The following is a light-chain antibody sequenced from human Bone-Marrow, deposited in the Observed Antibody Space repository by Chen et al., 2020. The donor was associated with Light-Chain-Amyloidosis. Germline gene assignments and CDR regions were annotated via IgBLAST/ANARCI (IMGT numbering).Light chain of an antibody. V-gene: IGKV3-11*01. CDR1: QSVGTY. CDR2: DAS. CDR3: QQRGNWPLT. Sequence: EIVLTQSPATQVFCPGERATLSCRASQSVGTYLAWYQQKPGQAPRLLIYDASNRATGIPARFSGSGSGTDFTLSISSLEPEDFAVYYCQQRGNWPLTFGGGTKVEI. J-gene: IGKJ4*01.